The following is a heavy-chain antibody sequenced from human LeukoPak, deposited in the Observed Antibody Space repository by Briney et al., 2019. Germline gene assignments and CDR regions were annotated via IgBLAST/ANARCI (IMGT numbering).Heavy chain of an antibody. CDR2: INHSGST. Sequence: SETLSLTCAVSGGSFIGYHWNWIRQPPGKGLEWIGEINHSGSTNYNPSLKSRVTISVDTPKNQFSLKLRSVTAADTAVYYCARDPTTVVTTPYYFDDWGQGTLVTVSS. J-gene: IGHJ4*02. CDR1: GGSFIGYH. D-gene: IGHD4-23*01. CDR3: ARDPTTVVTTPYYFDD. V-gene: IGHV4-34*01.